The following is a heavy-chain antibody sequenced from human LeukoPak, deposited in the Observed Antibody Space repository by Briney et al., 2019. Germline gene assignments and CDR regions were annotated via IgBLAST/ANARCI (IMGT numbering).Heavy chain of an antibody. CDR1: GVSISSSYSY. D-gene: IGHD3-10*01. J-gene: IGHJ4*02. Sequence: SETLSLTCTVSGVSISSSYSYWGWIRQPPGMGLEWIGSIYYSGSTYYNPSLKSRVTISVDTSKNQFSLKLSSVTAADTAVYYCARLIAGSGSSYYFDYWGQGTLVTVSS. CDR2: IYYSGST. V-gene: IGHV4-39*01. CDR3: ARLIAGSGSSYYFDY.